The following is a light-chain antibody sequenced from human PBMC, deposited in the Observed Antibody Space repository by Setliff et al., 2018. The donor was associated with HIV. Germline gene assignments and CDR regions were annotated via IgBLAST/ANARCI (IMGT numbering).Light chain of an antibody. CDR1: SRDVGGYNW. Sequence: QSALTQPASVSGSPGQSITISCTGTSRDVGGYNWVSWYQQHPGKAPKLMIYEVSNRPSGVSNRFSGSKSGTTASLTISGLQAEDEADYYCTSYTRDNTITRVFGTGTKVT. CDR2: EVS. V-gene: IGLV2-14*01. J-gene: IGLJ1*01. CDR3: TSYTRDNTITRV.